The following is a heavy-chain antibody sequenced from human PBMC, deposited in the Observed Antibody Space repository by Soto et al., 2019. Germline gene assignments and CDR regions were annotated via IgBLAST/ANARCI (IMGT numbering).Heavy chain of an antibody. CDR1: GFTFSSYG. J-gene: IGHJ4*02. V-gene: IGHV3-30*18. CDR2: ISYDGSNK. D-gene: IGHD3-10*01. Sequence: PGGSLRLSCAASGFTFSSYGMHWVRQAPGKGLEWVAVISYDGSNKYYADSVKGRFTISRDNSKNTLYLQMNSLRAEDTAVYYCAKDASGSGYFDYWGQGTLVTVSS. CDR3: AKDASGSGYFDY.